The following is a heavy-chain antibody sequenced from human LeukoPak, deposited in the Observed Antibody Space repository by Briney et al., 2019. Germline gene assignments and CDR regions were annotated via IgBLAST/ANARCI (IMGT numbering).Heavy chain of an antibody. D-gene: IGHD3-22*01. CDR2: INPNSGDT. J-gene: IGHJ4*02. Sequence: GASVKVSCKTSGYTFTGYYLHWVRQAPGQGLEWMGWINPNSGDTTYTQKFQGRVTMTGDTSISTAYIELSRLMSDDTAVYYCARIGLKSSGYYRLDYWGQGTLVTVSS. V-gene: IGHV1-2*02. CDR3: ARIGLKSSGYYRLDY. CDR1: GYTFTGYY.